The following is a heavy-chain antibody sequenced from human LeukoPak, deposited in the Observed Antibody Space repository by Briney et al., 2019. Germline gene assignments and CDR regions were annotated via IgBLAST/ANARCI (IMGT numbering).Heavy chain of an antibody. CDR2: IYYSGST. Sequence: SETLSLTCAVYGGSFSGYYWSWIRQPPGKGLEWIGYIYYSGSTNYNPSLKSRVTISVDTSKNLFSLKLTSVTAADTAVYYCARVVYSSGWFDYWGQGTLVTVSS. CDR3: ARVVYSSGWFDY. V-gene: IGHV4-59*01. J-gene: IGHJ4*02. CDR1: GGSFSGYY. D-gene: IGHD6-19*01.